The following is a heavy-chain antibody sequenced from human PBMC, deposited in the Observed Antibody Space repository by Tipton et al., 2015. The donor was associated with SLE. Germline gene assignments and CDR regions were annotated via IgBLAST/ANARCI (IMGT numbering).Heavy chain of an antibody. CDR1: GGSMSSDIYY. CDR3: ARGWGWFDY. V-gene: IGHV4-39*02. D-gene: IGHD7-27*01. Sequence: TLSLTCTVSGGSMSSDIYYWTWIRQPPGKGLEWIGEISHSGSTSHNPSLNSRVSISIDMSKNHFSLKLNSVTAADTAVYYCARGWGWFDYWGQGTQVTVSS. CDR2: ISHSGST. J-gene: IGHJ4*02.